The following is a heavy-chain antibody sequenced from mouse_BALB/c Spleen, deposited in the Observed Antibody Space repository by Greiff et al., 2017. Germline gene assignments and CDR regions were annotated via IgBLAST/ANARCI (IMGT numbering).Heavy chain of an antibody. D-gene: IGHD1-2*01. Sequence: QVQLQQPGAELVKPGASVKLSCKASGYTFTSYWMHWVKQRPGQGLEWIGEINPSNGRTNYNEKFKSKATLTVDKSSSTAYMQLSSLTSEDSAVYYCARLDGYDYAMDYWGQGTSVTVAS. J-gene: IGHJ4*01. CDR2: INPSNGRT. CDR1: GYTFTSYW. V-gene: IGHV1S81*02. CDR3: ARLDGYDYAMDY.